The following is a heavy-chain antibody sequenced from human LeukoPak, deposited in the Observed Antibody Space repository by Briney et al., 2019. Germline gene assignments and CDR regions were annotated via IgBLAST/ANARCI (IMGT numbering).Heavy chain of an antibody. CDR1: GYTFTSYY. V-gene: IGHV1-46*01. CDR3: AAQSGSYPDYYGMDV. Sequence: ASVKVSCKASGYTFTSYYMHWVRQAPGQGLEWMGIINPSGGSTSYAQKFQGRVTMTRDTSTSTVYMELSSLRSEDTAVYYCAAQSGSYPDYYGMDVWGQGTTVTVSS. CDR2: INPSGGST. D-gene: IGHD1-26*01. J-gene: IGHJ6*02.